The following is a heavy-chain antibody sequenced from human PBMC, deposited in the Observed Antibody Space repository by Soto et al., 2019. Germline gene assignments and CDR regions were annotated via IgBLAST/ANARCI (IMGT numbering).Heavy chain of an antibody. CDR1: GGTFSSYA. J-gene: IGHJ4*02. Sequence: QVQLVQSGAEVKKPGSSVKVSCKASGGTFSSYAISWVRQAPGQGLEWMGGIIPIFGTANYAQKFQGRVTITADESTSTAYREVSSLRSEDTAVYYCAREVSPSAEWELAYFDYWGQGTLVTVSS. D-gene: IGHD1-26*01. V-gene: IGHV1-69*01. CDR2: IIPIFGTA. CDR3: AREVSPSAEWELAYFDY.